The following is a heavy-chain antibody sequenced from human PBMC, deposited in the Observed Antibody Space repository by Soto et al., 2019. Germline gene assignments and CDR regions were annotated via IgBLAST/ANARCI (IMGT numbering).Heavy chain of an antibody. Sequence: GGSLRLSCAASGFTFSSYAMSWVRQAPGKGLEWVSAISGSGGSTYYADSVKGRFTISRDNSKNTLYLQMNSLRAEDTDGYYCAKATYYDIWGGYRRGYYYMDVWGKGTTVTVSS. CDR1: GFTFSSYA. CDR3: AKATYYDIWGGYRRGYYYMDV. J-gene: IGHJ6*03. V-gene: IGHV3-23*01. CDR2: ISGSGGST. D-gene: IGHD3-3*01.